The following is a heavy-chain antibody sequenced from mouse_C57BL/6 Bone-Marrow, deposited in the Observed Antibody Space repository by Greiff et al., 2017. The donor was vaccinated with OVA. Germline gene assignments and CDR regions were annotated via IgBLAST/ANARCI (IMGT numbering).Heavy chain of an antibody. J-gene: IGHJ1*03. CDR1: GYTFTDYE. CDR2: IDPETGGT. D-gene: IGHD1-1*01. V-gene: IGHV1-15*01. CDR3: TRWNYGSSYWYVDV. Sequence: QVQLQQSGAELVRPGASVTLSCKASGYTFTDYEMHWVKQTPVHGLEWIGAIDPETGGTAYNQKFKGKAILTADKSSSTAYMELRSLTSEDSAVYYCTRWNYGSSYWYVDVWGTGTTVTVSS.